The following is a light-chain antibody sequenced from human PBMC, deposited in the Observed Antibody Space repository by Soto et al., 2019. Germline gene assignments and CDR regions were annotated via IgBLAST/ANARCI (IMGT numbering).Light chain of an antibody. J-gene: IGKJ5*01. CDR2: DIS. V-gene: IGKV3-11*01. CDR3: QQRSNRIT. Sequence: EFVLTQSPATLSLSPGERAILSCRASQSVAGSLAWYQQKPGQAPRLLIYDISTRAAAIPARFSGSGSGTEFTLTVSSLEPEDFALYYCQQRSNRITFGQGTRLEIK. CDR1: QSVAGS.